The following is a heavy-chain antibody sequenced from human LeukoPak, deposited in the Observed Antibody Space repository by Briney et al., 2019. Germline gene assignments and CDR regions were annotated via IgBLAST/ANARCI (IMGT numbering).Heavy chain of an antibody. D-gene: IGHD2-15*01. V-gene: IGHV1-46*01. CDR1: GYTFTNYH. CDR3: ARSGGGYVNAFDI. J-gene: IGHJ3*02. CDR2: INPSIGTT. Sequence: ASVKVSCKASGYTFTNYHIHWVRQAPGQGLEWMGIINPSIGTTTYAQMSQGRVTVTRDTSTSTVYMELSSLRSEDTAVYYCARSGGGYVNAFDIWGPGTMVTVSS.